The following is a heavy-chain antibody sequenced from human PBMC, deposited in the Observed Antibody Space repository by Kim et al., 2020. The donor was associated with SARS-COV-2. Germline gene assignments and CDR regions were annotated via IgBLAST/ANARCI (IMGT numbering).Heavy chain of an antibody. CDR1: GFTFDDYT. Sequence: GGSLRLSCAASGFTFDDYTMHWVRQAPGKGLEWVSLISWDGGSTYYADSVKGRFTISRDNSKNSLYLQMNSLRTEDTALYYCAKDDEFYGGNSANPMGAFDIWGQGTMVTVSS. D-gene: IGHD4-17*01. CDR3: AKDDEFYGGNSANPMGAFDI. V-gene: IGHV3-43*01. J-gene: IGHJ3*02. CDR2: ISWDGGST.